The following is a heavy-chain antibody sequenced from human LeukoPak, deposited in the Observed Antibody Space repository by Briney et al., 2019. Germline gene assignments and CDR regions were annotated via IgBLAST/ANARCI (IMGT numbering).Heavy chain of an antibody. CDR2: INKDGSGK. Sequence: GGSLRLSCAASGFTFTRYWMTWVRQAPGKGLEWVANINKDGSGKDYVDSVKGRFTISRDNAKNSLYLQMNSLRGEDTAVYYCARDPYDSSAYGAFDVWGQGTMVTVSS. D-gene: IGHD3-22*01. CDR3: ARDPYDSSAYGAFDV. CDR1: GFTFTRYW. J-gene: IGHJ3*01. V-gene: IGHV3-7*01.